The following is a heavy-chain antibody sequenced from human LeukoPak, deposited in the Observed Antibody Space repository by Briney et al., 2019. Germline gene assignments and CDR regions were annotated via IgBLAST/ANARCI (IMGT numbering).Heavy chain of an antibody. CDR2: ISPYNDNT. V-gene: IGHV1-18*01. D-gene: IGHD6-6*01. CDR3: ARSKSIADFDY. Sequence: ASVKVSCKASGYTFTSYGISWVRQAPGQGLEWMGWISPYNDNTNYAQKPQGRVTMTTDTSTSTAYMELRSLRSDDTAVYYCARSKSIADFDYWGQGTLVTVSS. CDR1: GYTFTSYG. J-gene: IGHJ4*02.